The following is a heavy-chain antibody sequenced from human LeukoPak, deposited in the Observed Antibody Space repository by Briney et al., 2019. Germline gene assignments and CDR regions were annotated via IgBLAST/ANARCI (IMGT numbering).Heavy chain of an antibody. J-gene: IGHJ4*02. CDR2: ISGSGGST. D-gene: IGHD6-13*01. V-gene: IGHV3-23*01. Sequence: PGGSLRLSCAASGFTFSSYAMSWVRQAPGKGLEWVSAISGSGGSTYYADSVKGRFTISRDISKNTLYLQMNSLRAEDTAVYYCAKEPTYSSTWYGIDYWGQGTLVTVSS. CDR3: AKEPTYSSTWYGIDY. CDR1: GFTFSSYA.